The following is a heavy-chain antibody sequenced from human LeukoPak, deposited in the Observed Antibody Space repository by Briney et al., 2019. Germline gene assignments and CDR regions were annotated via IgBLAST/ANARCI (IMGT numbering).Heavy chain of an antibody. CDR2: VSSSGSST. CDR1: GFTFSSYA. D-gene: IGHD3-22*01. V-gene: IGHV3-23*01. Sequence: PGGSLRLSCAASGFTFSSYAMSWVRQAPGKGLEWVSAVSSSGSSTYYADSVKGRFTISRDNSKNTLYLQMNSLRAEDTAIYYCAKDVHASSGYYLDYWGQGTLVTVSS. J-gene: IGHJ4*02. CDR3: AKDVHASSGYYLDY.